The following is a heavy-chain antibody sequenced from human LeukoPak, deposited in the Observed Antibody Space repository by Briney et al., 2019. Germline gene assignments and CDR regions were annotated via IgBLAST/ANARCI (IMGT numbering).Heavy chain of an antibody. Sequence: PGGSLRLSCAASGFTFSTYAMSWVRQAPGKGLEWVSSISSSSGTTYSADSVKGRFTISRDNSKNTLYLQMNSLRAEDTAVYYCAQTGKSSYDNWGQGTLVTVSS. J-gene: IGHJ4*02. CDR1: GFTFSTYA. D-gene: IGHD3-10*01. V-gene: IGHV3-23*01. CDR2: ISSSSGTT. CDR3: AQTGKSSYDN.